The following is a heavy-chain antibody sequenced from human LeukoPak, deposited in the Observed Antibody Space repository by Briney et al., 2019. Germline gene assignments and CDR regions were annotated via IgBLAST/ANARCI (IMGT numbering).Heavy chain of an antibody. CDR3: AGTRRYCSGGSCYNWFDP. J-gene: IGHJ5*02. Sequence: SETLSLTCTVSGGSISSDIFYWSWIRQPAGKGLEWIGRIYASGSTTYNSSLKSRVAISIDTSKNQFSLQLTSVTAADTAVYYCAGTRRYCSGGSCYNWFDPWGQGTLVTVS. D-gene: IGHD2-15*01. CDR2: IYASGST. CDR1: GGSISSDIFY. V-gene: IGHV4-61*02.